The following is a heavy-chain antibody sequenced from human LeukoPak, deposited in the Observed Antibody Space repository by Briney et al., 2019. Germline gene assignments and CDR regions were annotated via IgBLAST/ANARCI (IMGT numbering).Heavy chain of an antibody. CDR2: ISSSSGTT. D-gene: IGHD3-22*01. CDR1: GFTFSSYS. CDR3: ARAYYYDRSGYHSPYYYGMDV. Sequence: PGGSLRLSCASSGFTFSSYSMNWVRQGPGKGLEWVSYISSSSGTTYYADSVKGRFTISRDNAEKSLYLQMNSLRAEGTAVYYCARAYYYDRSGYHSPYYYGMDVWGQGTTVTVFS. J-gene: IGHJ6*02. V-gene: IGHV3-48*01.